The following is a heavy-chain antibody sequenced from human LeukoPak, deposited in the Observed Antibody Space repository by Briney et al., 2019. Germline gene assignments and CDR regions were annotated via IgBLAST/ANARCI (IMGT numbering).Heavy chain of an antibody. CDR1: GFTFSTYS. CDR3: ARIMTTMTTVEY. J-gene: IGHJ4*02. Sequence: PGGSLRLSCAASGFTFSTYSMNWVRRAPGKGLKWISYITSSSTTMYYADSVKGRFTISRDNAKNLLYLQMNSLRAEDTAVYYCARIMTTMTTVEYWGQGTLVTVSS. D-gene: IGHD4-17*01. V-gene: IGHV3-48*01. CDR2: ITSSSTTM.